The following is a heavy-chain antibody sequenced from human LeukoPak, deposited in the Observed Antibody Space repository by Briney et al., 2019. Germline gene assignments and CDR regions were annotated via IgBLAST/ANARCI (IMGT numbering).Heavy chain of an antibody. CDR1: GYTPTELS. V-gene: IGHV1-24*01. Sequence: ASVKVSCKVSGYTPTELSMHWVRQAPGKGLEWMGGFDPVDGETIYAQKFQGRVTMTEDTSTDTGHMELSSLRSEDTAAYYCATVRSETYYDFWSGFHFDYWGQGTLVTVSS. CDR2: FDPVDGET. J-gene: IGHJ4*02. D-gene: IGHD3-3*01. CDR3: ATVRSETYYDFWSGFHFDY.